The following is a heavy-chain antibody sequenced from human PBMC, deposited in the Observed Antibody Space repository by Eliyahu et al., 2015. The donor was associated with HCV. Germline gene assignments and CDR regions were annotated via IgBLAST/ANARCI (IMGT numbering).Heavy chain of an antibody. D-gene: IGHD6-13*01. CDR3: ARSGSSWYGGFDP. V-gene: IGHV1-69*01. CDR1: GGTFSNYG. J-gene: IGHJ5*02. CDR2: VIPLFGPT. Sequence: QVQLVQSGAEVKKPGSSVKVSCKAPGGTFSNYGISWVRQAPGQGLEWMGGVIPLFGPTNYAQKFQGRLTATADESTNTAFMELSSLRSEDTAVYFCARSGSSWYGGFDPWGQGTLVTVSS.